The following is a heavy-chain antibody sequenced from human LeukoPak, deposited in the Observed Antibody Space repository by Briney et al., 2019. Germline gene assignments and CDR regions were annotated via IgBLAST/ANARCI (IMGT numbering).Heavy chain of an antibody. CDR2: INHSGGT. CDR1: GFTFSSYS. D-gene: IGHD1-1*01. J-gene: IGHJ6*03. Sequence: GSLRLSCAASGFTFSSYSMNWIRQPPGKGLEWIGEINHSGGTKYNPSLKSRVTISVDTSKNQFSLKLSSVTAADTAVYYCARAVQLERPPPLIGYYYMDVWGKGTTVTVSS. CDR3: ARAVQLERPPPLIGYYYMDV. V-gene: IGHV4-34*01.